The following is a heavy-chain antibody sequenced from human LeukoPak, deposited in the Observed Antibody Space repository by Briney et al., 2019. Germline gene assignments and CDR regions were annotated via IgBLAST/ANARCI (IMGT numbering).Heavy chain of an antibody. CDR1: GYTFTGYY. J-gene: IGHJ4*02. D-gene: IGHD1-7*01. CDR3: ARSWVGGITGTPFDY. V-gene: IGHV1-2*02. Sequence: ASVKVSCKASGYTFTGYYMHWVRQAPGQGLEWMGWINPNSGGTNYAQKFQGRVTMTRDTSISTAYMGLSRLRPDDTAVYYCARSWVGGITGTPFDYWGQGTLVTVSS. CDR2: INPNSGGT.